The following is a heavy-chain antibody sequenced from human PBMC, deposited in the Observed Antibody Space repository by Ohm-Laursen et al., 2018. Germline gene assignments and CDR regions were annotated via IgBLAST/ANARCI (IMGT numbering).Heavy chain of an antibody. CDR1: GYSVGITNW. Sequence: SDTLSLTCAVSGYSVGITNWWAWIRQPPGKGLEWIGYMYYSGITYYNPSLKSRVTMSIDTSKNQVSPKLNSVTAVDTAMYYCATILPGTWYAFDMWGQGTMVTVSS. J-gene: IGHJ3*02. CDR3: ATILPGTWYAFDM. CDR2: MYYSGIT. V-gene: IGHV4-28*01. D-gene: IGHD1-1*01.